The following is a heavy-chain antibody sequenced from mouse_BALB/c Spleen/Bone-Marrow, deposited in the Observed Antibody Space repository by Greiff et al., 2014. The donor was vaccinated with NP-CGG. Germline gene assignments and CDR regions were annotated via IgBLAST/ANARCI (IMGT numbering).Heavy chain of an antibody. Sequence: VQLQQSGPGLVAPSQSLSITCTVSGFSLTSYGVHWVRQPPGKGLEWLGVIWAGGSTNYNSALMSRLSISKDNSKSLVFLKMNSLQTDDTAMYYCARVYLWYFDVWGAGTTVTVSS. J-gene: IGHJ1*01. CDR2: IWAGGST. V-gene: IGHV2-9*02. CDR1: GFSLTSYG. D-gene: IGHD2-3*01. CDR3: ARVYLWYFDV.